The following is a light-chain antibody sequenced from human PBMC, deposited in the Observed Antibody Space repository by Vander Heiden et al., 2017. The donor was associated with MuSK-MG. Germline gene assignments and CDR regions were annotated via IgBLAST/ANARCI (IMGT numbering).Light chain of an antibody. CDR3: QAWNSSNLV. J-gene: IGLJ2*01. CDR2: KGS. V-gene: IGLV3-1*01. Sequence: SSELTQSPSVSVSPGPTASITCSGDKLGDQYACWYQQKPGQYLLLFIYKGSNWPSAAPGSFSNSSSASTATLTIGGTEAGDDDYYHFQAWNSSNLVFGGGTKLTVL. CDR1: KLGDQY.